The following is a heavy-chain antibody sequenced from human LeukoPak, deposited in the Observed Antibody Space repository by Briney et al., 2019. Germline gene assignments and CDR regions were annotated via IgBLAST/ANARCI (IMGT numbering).Heavy chain of an antibody. D-gene: IGHD3-3*01. CDR1: GFTFSRYW. J-gene: IGHJ6*04. CDR3: ARDQVVTIFGRGGNRDLDV. Sequence: GGSLRLSCAASGFTFSRYWMSWVRQAPGKGLEWVANIKQDGSEKYYVDSVKGRFTISRDNAKNSLYLQMNSLRVEDTAVYYCARDQVVTIFGRGGNRDLDVWGKGTTVTVSS. CDR2: IKQDGSEK. V-gene: IGHV3-7*01.